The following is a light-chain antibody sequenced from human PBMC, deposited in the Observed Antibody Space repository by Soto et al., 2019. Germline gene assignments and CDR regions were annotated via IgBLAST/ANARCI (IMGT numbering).Light chain of an antibody. J-gene: IGLJ1*01. Sequence: QSALAQPASVSGSPGQSITISCTGTSSDVGGYNYVSWYQQHPGKASKLMIYEVSNRPSGVSNRFSGSKSGNTASLTISGLQAEDEADYYCSSYTSSSTLNVFGTGTKGTVL. CDR1: SSDVGGYNY. V-gene: IGLV2-14*01. CDR3: SSYTSSSTLNV. CDR2: EVS.